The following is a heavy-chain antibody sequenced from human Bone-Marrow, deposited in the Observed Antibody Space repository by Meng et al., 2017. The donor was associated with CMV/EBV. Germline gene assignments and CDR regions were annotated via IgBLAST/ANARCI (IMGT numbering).Heavy chain of an antibody. CDR1: GFTFSSYA. J-gene: IGHJ6*02. CDR2: ISHDGSNK. V-gene: IGHV3-30*04. CDR3: ARDLEPKGYYYYGMDV. Sequence: GESLKISCAASGFTFSSYAMHWVRQAPGKGLEWVAVISHDGSNKYYADSVKGRFTISRDKSKNTLYLQMSSLRAEDTAVYHRARDLEPKGYYYYGMDVWGQGTTVTVSS. D-gene: IGHD5-24*01.